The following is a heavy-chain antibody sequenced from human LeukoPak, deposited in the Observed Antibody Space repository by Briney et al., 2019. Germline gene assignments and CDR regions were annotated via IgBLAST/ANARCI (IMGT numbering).Heavy chain of an antibody. CDR2: INHSGST. J-gene: IGHJ4*02. D-gene: IGHD3-22*01. V-gene: IGHV4-34*01. Sequence: SETLSLTCAVYGGSFSGYYWSWIRQPPGKGLEWIGEINHSGSTNYNPSLKSRVTISVDTSKNQFSLKLSSVTAADTAVYYCARASPPYYYDSIGKYYFDYWGQGTLVTVSS. CDR1: GGSFSGYY. CDR3: ARASPPYYYDSIGKYYFDY.